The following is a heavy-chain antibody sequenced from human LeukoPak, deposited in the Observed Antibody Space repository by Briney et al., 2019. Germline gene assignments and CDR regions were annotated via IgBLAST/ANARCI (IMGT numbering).Heavy chain of an antibody. V-gene: IGHV5-10-1*01. Sequence: GESLKISCQGSGYSFTSYWISWVRQMPGKGLEWMGRIDPSDSYTNYSPSFQGHVTISADKSISTAYLQWSSLKASDTAMYYCARHPGAPFYIVVVPAVPFDPWGQGTLVTVSS. CDR3: ARHPGAPFYIVVVPAVPFDP. D-gene: IGHD2-2*01. CDR2: IDPSDSYT. CDR1: GYSFTSYW. J-gene: IGHJ5*02.